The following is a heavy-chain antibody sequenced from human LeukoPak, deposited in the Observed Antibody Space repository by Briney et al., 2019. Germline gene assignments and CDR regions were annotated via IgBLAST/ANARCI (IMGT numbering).Heavy chain of an antibody. V-gene: IGHV3-20*04. CDR2: INWNGGST. Sequence: PGGSLRLSCAASGFXFDDYGISWVRQAPGKGLEWLSGINWNGGSTGYADSVKGRFTISRDNAKSSLYLQMNSLRAEDTALYYCARGKYYYGSGVDYWGQGTLVTVSS. D-gene: IGHD3-10*01. CDR3: ARGKYYYGSGVDY. CDR1: GFXFDDYG. J-gene: IGHJ4*02.